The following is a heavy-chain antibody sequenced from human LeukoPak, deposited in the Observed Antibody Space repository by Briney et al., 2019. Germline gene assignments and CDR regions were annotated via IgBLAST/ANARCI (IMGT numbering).Heavy chain of an antibody. CDR1: GYTFTSYY. CDR2: INPSGGSS. CDR3: ARFLDDTMIKEDAFDI. V-gene: IGHV1-46*01. Sequence: ASVKVSCKASGYTFTSYYMHWVRQAPGQGLEWMGIINPSGGSSNYAQKFQGRLTLTRDMSTSTVYMELSSLRSEDTAVYFCARFLDDTMIKEDAFDIWGQGTMVTVSS. J-gene: IGHJ3*02. D-gene: IGHD3-22*01.